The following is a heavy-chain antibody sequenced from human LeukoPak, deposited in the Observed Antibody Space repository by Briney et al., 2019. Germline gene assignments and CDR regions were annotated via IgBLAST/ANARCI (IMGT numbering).Heavy chain of an antibody. CDR1: GFTFSDYY. CDR3: ARDGLIVATT. J-gene: IGHJ5*02. D-gene: IGHD5-12*01. CDR2: ISSGGTTV. Sequence: GGSLRLSCAASGFTFSDYYMSWIRQAPGKGLEWVSCISSGGTTVFYADSVKGRFTISRDNAKNSLYLQMNSLRAEDTAVYYCARDGLIVATTWGQGTLVTVSS. V-gene: IGHV3-11*04.